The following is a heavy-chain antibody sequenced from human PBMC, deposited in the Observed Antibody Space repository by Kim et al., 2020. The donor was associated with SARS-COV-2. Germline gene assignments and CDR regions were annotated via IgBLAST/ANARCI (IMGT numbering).Heavy chain of an antibody. CDR3: AREGHEGGYLT. Sequence: ASVKVSCKASGYTFTDYAIHWVRQAPGQRFEWMGWINAGNGNTRYSQKFQGRLTITRDTSASTASMELNSLRSEDTAVYYCAREGHEGGYLTWGQGTMVTVSS. CDR2: INAGNGNT. CDR1: GYTFTDYA. V-gene: IGHV1-3*01. J-gene: IGHJ3*01. D-gene: IGHD3-22*01.